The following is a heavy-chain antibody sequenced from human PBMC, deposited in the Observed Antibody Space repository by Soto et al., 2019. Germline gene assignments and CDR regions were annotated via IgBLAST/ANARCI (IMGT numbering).Heavy chain of an antibody. D-gene: IGHD6-19*01. CDR3: ARALDSSGRYFPGFFDY. CDR2: IWYDGSNK. V-gene: IGHV3-33*01. Sequence: QVQLVESGGGVVQPGKSLRLSCAASGFTFSSYGMHWVRQAPGKGLEWVAVIWYDGSNKYYADSVKGRFTISRDNSKNTLYLQMNSLRAEDTAVYYCARALDSSGRYFPGFFDYWGQGTLVTVSS. CDR1: GFTFSSYG. J-gene: IGHJ4*02.